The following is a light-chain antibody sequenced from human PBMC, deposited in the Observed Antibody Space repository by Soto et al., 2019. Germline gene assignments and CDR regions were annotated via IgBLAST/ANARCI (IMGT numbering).Light chain of an antibody. CDR1: SSNIGSNT. V-gene: IGLV1-44*01. CDR2: SNN. J-gene: IGLJ7*01. CDR3: ASWDDSLNGAV. Sequence: QSVLTQPTSASGTPGQRVTISCSGSSSNIGSNTVNWYQQLPGTAPKLLIYSNNRRPSGVPDRFSGSKSGTSASLAISGLQSEDEAEYYCASWDDSLNGAVFGGGTQLTVL.